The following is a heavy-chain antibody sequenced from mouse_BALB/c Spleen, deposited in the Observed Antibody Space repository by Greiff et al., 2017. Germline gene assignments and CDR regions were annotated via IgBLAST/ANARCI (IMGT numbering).Heavy chain of an antibody. V-gene: IGHV1-15*01. CDR2: IDPETGGT. CDR1: GYTFTDYE. CDR3: TREGAYYRYGAWFAY. Sequence: QVQLQQSGAELVRPGASVTLSCKASGYTFTDYEMHWVKQTPVHGLEWIGAIDPETGGTAYNQKFKGKATLTADKSSSTAYMELRSLTSEDSAVYYCTREGAYYRYGAWFAYWGQGTQVTVSA. J-gene: IGHJ3*01. D-gene: IGHD2-14*01.